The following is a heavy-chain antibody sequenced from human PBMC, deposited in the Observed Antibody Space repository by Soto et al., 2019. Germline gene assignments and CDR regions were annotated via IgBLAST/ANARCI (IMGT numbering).Heavy chain of an antibody. CDR1: GGSISSSIYY. V-gene: IGHV4-39*01. J-gene: IGHJ3*02. CDR2: VYYSGTT. Sequence: QLLLQESGPGLVKSSETLSLTCSVSGGSISSSIYYWNWIRQSPGKWLEWIGIVYYSGTTYYNPSLKRRVTISVDTYNQFSLKLSSVTAADTAYYFCARRPMVGPVAENAFDIWGQGTRVTVSS. D-gene: IGHD6-19*01. CDR3: ARRPMVGPVAENAFDI.